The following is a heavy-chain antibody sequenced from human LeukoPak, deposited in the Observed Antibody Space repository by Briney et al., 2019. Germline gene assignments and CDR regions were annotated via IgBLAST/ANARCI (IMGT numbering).Heavy chain of an antibody. V-gene: IGHV1-18*01. CDR1: GGTFSSYA. CDR2: ISAYNGNA. J-gene: IGHJ6*02. D-gene: IGHD2-15*01. Sequence: ASVKVSCTASGGTFSSYAITWVRQAPGQGLEWMGWISAYNGNAKYSQNFQGRVTMTTDTPTSTAYMELRSLRSDDTAVYYCARVRVGGDYYYYGMDVWGQGTTVTVSS. CDR3: ARVRVGGDYYYYGMDV.